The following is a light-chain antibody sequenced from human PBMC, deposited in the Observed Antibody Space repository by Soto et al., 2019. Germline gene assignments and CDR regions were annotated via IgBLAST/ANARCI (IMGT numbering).Light chain of an antibody. CDR1: TSNIGSNF. Sequence: QSVLTQSPSASGTPGQRVTISYSGSTSNIGSNFIYWYQQLPGTAPKLLIYRNDQRPSGVPERFSGSKSGTSASLAISGLRSEDEADYHCAAWDDSLSGLVFGGGTKLTVL. CDR2: RND. V-gene: IGLV1-47*01. J-gene: IGLJ2*01. CDR3: AAWDDSLSGLV.